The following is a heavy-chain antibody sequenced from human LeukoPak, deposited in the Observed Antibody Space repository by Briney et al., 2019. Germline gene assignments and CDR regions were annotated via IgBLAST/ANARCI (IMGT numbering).Heavy chain of an antibody. D-gene: IGHD4-17*01. V-gene: IGHV1-46*01. CDR2: INPSGGST. CDR1: GYTFTSYY. CDR3: ARSHGDFDFDY. J-gene: IGHJ4*02. Sequence: ASVKVSCKASGYTFTSYYIHWVRQAPGQGLEWMGIINPSGGSTSYAQKFQGRVTMTRDTSTSTVYMELSSLRSEDTAVYYCARSHGDFDFDYWGQGTLVTVSS.